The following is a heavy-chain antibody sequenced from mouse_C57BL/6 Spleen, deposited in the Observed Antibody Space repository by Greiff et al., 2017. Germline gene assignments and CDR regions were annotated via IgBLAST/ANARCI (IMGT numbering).Heavy chain of an antibody. D-gene: IGHD2-1*01. Sequence: EVKLMESGPELVKPGASVTMSCKASGYTFTDYNMHWVKQSHGKSLEWIGYINPNNGGTSYNQKFKGKATLTVNKSSSTAYMELRSLTSEDSAVYDCARDLYPYAMDYWGQGTSVTVSS. V-gene: IGHV1-22*01. CDR3: ARDLYPYAMDY. CDR1: GYTFTDYN. J-gene: IGHJ4*01. CDR2: INPNNGGT.